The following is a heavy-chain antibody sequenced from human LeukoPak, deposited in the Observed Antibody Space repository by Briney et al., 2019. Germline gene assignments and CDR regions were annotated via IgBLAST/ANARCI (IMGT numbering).Heavy chain of an antibody. CDR3: ARVTMVRGVRNKDNWFDP. Sequence: SETLSLICTVSGGSISSGGYYWSWIRQHPGKGLEWIGYIYYSGSTYYNPSLKSRVTISVDTSKNQFSLKLSSVTAADTAVYYCARVTMVRGVRNKDNWFDPWGQGTLVTVSS. CDR1: GGSISSGGYY. CDR2: IYYSGST. D-gene: IGHD3-10*01. J-gene: IGHJ5*02. V-gene: IGHV4-31*03.